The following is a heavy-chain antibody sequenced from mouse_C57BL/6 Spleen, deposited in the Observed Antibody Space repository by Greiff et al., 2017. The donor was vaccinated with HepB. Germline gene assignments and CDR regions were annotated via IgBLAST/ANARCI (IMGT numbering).Heavy chain of an antibody. J-gene: IGHJ4*01. Sequence: QVQLQQPGAELVKPGASVKLSCKASGYTFTSYWMHWVKQRPGQGLEWIGMIHPNSGSTNYNEKFKSKATLTVDKSSSTAYMQLSSLTSEDSAVDYCADYGSRSGAMDYWGQGTSVTVSS. CDR2: IHPNSGST. CDR1: GYTFTSYW. CDR3: ADYGSRSGAMDY. D-gene: IGHD1-1*01. V-gene: IGHV1-64*01.